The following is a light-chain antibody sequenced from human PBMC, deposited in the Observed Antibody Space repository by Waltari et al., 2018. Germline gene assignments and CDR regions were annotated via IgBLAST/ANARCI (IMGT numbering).Light chain of an antibody. J-gene: IGKJ1*01. V-gene: IGKV1-39*01. Sequence: DVQMTQSPSSLSASVGDRVTITCRASQTITVYLNWYQHKFGKAPKLLIYAASNLQSGVPSRFSGGGSGTVFTLTINSLQHEDFATYYCQQTYTNTPMFGQGTRVEVK. CDR2: AAS. CDR1: QTITVY. CDR3: QQTYTNTPM.